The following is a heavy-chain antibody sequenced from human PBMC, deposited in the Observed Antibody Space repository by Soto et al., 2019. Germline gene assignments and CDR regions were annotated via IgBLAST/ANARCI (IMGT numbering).Heavy chain of an antibody. CDR2: ITGSGSDT. J-gene: IGHJ4*02. D-gene: IGHD2-2*01. CDR1: GFTFNNYA. CDR3: AKLGSSSWSPHYYFDY. V-gene: IGHV3-23*01. Sequence: EGSLRLSCAASGFTFNNYAMGWVRQTPGKGLEWFSAITGSGSDTYYADSVKGRFTISRDNSKNTLSLQMNSLRAEDTAVYYCAKLGSSSWSPHYYFDYWGQGTLVTVSS.